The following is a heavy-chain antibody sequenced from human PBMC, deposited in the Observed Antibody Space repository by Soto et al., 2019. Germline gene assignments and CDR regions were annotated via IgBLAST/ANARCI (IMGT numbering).Heavy chain of an antibody. D-gene: IGHD3-10*01. CDR1: GGTFSSYT. CDR3: ARDRTEGITMVRGVIRQTDNWFDP. CDR2: IIPILGIA. V-gene: IGHV1-69*04. Sequence: SVKVSCKASGGTFSSYTISWVRQAPGQGLEWMGRIIPILGIANYAQKFQGRVTITADKSTSTAYMELSSLRSEDTAVYYCARDRTEGITMVRGVIRQTDNWFDPWGQGTLVTVSS. J-gene: IGHJ5*02.